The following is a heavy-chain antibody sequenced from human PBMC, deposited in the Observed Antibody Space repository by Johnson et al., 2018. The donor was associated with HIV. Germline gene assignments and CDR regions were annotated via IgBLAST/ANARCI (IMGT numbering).Heavy chain of an antibody. Sequence: VQLVESGGGLVQPGGSLRLSCAASGFTVSSNYMSWVRQAPGKGLEWVSVLFSGGTTYYADSVKGRFTISRDNSKNTLSLQMNSLRAEDTAVYYCAKDQYGSSGRYAFDIWGQGTMVTVSS. CDR1: GFTVSSNY. D-gene: IGHD3-10*01. V-gene: IGHV3-66*01. CDR3: AKDQYGSSGRYAFDI. CDR2: LFSGGTT. J-gene: IGHJ3*02.